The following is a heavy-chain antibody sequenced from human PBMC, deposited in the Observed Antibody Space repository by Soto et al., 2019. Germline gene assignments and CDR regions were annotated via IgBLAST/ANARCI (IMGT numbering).Heavy chain of an antibody. D-gene: IGHD1-1*01. CDR1: GYTFTDYY. J-gene: IGHJ5*02. CDR2: LNPNSGGT. Sequence: ASVKVSCKASGYTFTDYYIHWVRQAPGQGLEWMGWLNPNSGGTNYAQKFQGWVTMTRDTSISTAYVELSSLKSDDTAVYYCARGYVGPNNWFDPWGQGTLVTVSS. CDR3: ARGYVGPNNWFDP. V-gene: IGHV1-2*04.